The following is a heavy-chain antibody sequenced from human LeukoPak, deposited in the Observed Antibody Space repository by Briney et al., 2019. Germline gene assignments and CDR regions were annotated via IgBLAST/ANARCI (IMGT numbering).Heavy chain of an antibody. CDR1: GYTFTSYG. Sequence: GASVKVSCKASGYTFTSYGISWVRQAPGQGLEWMGRINPNSGGTNYAQKFQGRVTMTRDTSISTAYMELSRLRSDDTAVYYCASPWYNWNDDAFDIWGQGTMVTVSS. CDR2: INPNSGGT. D-gene: IGHD1-20*01. J-gene: IGHJ3*02. CDR3: ASPWYNWNDDAFDI. V-gene: IGHV1-2*06.